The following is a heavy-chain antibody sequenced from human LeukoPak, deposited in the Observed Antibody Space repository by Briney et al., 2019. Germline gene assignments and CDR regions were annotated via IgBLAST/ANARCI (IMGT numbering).Heavy chain of an antibody. Sequence: GGSLRLSCAASGFTFSSYAMSWVRQAPGKGLEWVSAISGSGGSTYYADSVKGRLTISRDNSKNTLYLQMNSLRAEDTAVYYCARVVDHDYGDYYLDYWGQGTLVTVSS. CDR1: GFTFSSYA. CDR3: ARVVDHDYGDYYLDY. D-gene: IGHD4-17*01. V-gene: IGHV3-23*01. J-gene: IGHJ4*02. CDR2: ISGSGGST.